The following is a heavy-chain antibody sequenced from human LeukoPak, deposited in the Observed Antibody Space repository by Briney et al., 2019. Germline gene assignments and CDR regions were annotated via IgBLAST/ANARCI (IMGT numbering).Heavy chain of an antibody. CDR1: GYTFPSYE. D-gene: IGHD1-14*01. J-gene: IGHJ5*02. CDR3: ARAENWFDP. Sequence: GASVKVSCQASGYTFPSYEINWVRPATGQGLEWMGWMNPNSSNTGYAQKFQGRVTMTRNTSISTAYMELSSLRSEDTAVYYCARAENWFDPWGQGTLVTVSS. CDR2: MNPNSSNT. V-gene: IGHV1-8*01.